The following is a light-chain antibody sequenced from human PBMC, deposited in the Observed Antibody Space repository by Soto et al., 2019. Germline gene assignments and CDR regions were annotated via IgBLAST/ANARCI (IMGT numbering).Light chain of an antibody. CDR1: QSVRSN. Sequence: EVVMTQSPATLSVSPGERATLSCRASQSVRSNLAWYQQTPGQAPRLLIYGASWRATGVPDRFSGSGSGTDFTLTISRLEPEDSAVYYCQQYYSMPFTFGGGTKVDIK. CDR2: GAS. J-gene: IGKJ4*01. CDR3: QQYYSMPFT. V-gene: IGKV3D-15*01.